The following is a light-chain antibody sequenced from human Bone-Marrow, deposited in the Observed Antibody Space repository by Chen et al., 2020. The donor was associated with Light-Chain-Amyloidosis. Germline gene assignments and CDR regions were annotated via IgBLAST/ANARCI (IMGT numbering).Light chain of an antibody. Sequence: EIVLTQSPGTLSLSPGEGANLSCRANQTISSNYLTWYQQKFGQAPRLLIYGSSSRATGIPDRFTGSGSGTDFTLTINRLGPEDFAMYYCQQYGTSPLTFGGGTKVEIK. CDR1: QTISSNY. J-gene: IGKJ4*01. CDR3: QQYGTSPLT. CDR2: GSS. V-gene: IGKV3-20*01.